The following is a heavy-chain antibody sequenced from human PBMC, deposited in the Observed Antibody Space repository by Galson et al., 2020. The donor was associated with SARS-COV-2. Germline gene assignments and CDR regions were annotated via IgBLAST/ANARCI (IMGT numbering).Heavy chain of an antibody. CDR2: IHTNENI. CDR1: GASIRSHY. V-gene: IGHV4-4*07. D-gene: IGHD2-21*01. Sequence: ALETLSLTCTVSGASIRSHYWSWIRQPAGKPLEWTGRIHTNENINYNPSLKSRVYMSVDTSKNQFSLRLSSVTAADTARCYCAKEQHTWVIVLDSWGQGTPVTFSS. CDR3: AKEQHTWVIVLDS. J-gene: IGHJ4*02.